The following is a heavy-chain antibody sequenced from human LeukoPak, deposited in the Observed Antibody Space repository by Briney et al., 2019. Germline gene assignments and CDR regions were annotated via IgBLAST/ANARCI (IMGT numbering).Heavy chain of an antibody. J-gene: IGHJ6*02. D-gene: IGHD3-3*01. V-gene: IGHV3-30-3*01. Sequence: GGSLRLSCAASGFTFSSYAMHWVRQAPGKGLEWVAVISYDGSNKYYADSVKGRFTISRDNSKNTLYLQMNSLRAKDTAVYYCARGQSYYDFWSGYYTGLSYYYGMDVWGQGTTVTVSS. CDR2: ISYDGSNK. CDR3: ARGQSYYDFWSGYYTGLSYYYGMDV. CDR1: GFTFSSYA.